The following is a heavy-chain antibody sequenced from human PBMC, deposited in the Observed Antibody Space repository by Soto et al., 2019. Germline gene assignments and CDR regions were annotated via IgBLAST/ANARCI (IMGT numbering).Heavy chain of an antibody. D-gene: IGHD3-22*01. CDR1: GYSFSSGV. CDR3: ARQVGDYYDNSDYQDAFAI. J-gene: IGHJ3*02. V-gene: IGHV5-10-1*01. Sequence: PGQSFKICWKGSGYSFSSGVISWVRQLLGKGLEWMGRIDPSDSYTNYSPSFQGHVTISADKSTSTAYLQWSSLKASDTAMYYCARQVGDYYDNSDYQDAFAIWGQRTMVTVSS. CDR2: IDPSDSYT.